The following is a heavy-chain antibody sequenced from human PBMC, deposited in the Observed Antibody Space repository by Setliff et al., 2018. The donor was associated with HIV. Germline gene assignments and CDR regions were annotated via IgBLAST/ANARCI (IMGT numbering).Heavy chain of an antibody. D-gene: IGHD2-2*02. CDR1: GYTFTDYY. J-gene: IGHJ4*02. CDR3: ARDLFGSWYTGSSGLAY. Sequence: ASVMVSCKASGYTFTDYYVHWVRQAPGQGLEWMGWINPKTGDTSYIQDFQGRVTMTRDTSISTAFMDLSRLTSHDTAMYYCARDLFGSWYTGSSGLAYWGQGTLVTVSS. V-gene: IGHV1-2*02. CDR2: INPKTGDT.